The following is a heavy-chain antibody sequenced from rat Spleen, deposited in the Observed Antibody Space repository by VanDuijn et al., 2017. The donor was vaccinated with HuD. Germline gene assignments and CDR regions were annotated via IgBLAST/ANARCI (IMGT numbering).Heavy chain of an antibody. CDR1: GFSLTSSS. V-gene: IGHV2-1*01. D-gene: IGHD1-1*01. J-gene: IGHJ2*01. Sequence: VQLKESGPGLVQPSQTLSLTCTVSGFSLTSSSVHWVRQPPGQGLEWMGGIWGNGNTDYDSTLKSRLIISRDTSKSQVFLKMNSLQTDDTAIYFCTSLFLPHSRAFIFWGQGVMVTVTS. CDR2: IWGNGNT. CDR3: TSLFLPHSRAFIF.